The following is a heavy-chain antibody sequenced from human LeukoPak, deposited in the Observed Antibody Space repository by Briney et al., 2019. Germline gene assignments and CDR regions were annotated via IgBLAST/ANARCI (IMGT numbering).Heavy chain of an antibody. Sequence: SETLSLTCTVSGGSISSYYWSWIRQPPGKGLEWVGYIYYSGSTNYNPSLKSRVTISVETSKNQFSLKLSSVTAADTAGDYWGSHPWGIAVAGTFDYWGPGTLVTVSS. CDR2: IYYSGST. D-gene: IGHD6-19*01. CDR1: GGSISSYY. CDR3: GSHPWGIAVAGTFDY. V-gene: IGHV4-59*08. J-gene: IGHJ4*02.